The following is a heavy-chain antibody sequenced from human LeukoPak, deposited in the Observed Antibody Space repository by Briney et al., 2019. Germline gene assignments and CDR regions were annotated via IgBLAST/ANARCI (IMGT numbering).Heavy chain of an antibody. CDR1: GYTFTSYY. CDR3: ARDLMGSSTRGMPFDY. V-gene: IGHV1-46*01. D-gene: IGHD2-2*01. J-gene: IGHJ4*02. CDR2: INPSGGST. Sequence: ASVKVSCKASGYTFTSYYMHWVRQAPGQGLEWMGIINPSGGSTSYAQKFQGRVTMTRDTSTSTVYMELSSLRFEDTAVYYCARDLMGSSTRGMPFDYWGQGTLVTVSS.